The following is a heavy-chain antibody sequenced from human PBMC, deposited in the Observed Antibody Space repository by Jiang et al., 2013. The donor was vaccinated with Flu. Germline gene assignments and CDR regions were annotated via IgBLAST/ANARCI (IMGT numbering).Heavy chain of an antibody. CDR3: ARESTAMVKSYYYYGMDV. CDR2: IYSGGTT. CDR1: GFTVSSNY. D-gene: IGHD5-18*01. Sequence: VQLLESGGGLVQPGGSLRLSCAASGFTVSSNYMSWVRQAPGKGLEWVSIIYSGGTTHYADSVKGRCTISRDNSKNTVFLQMNSLRAEDTAVYYCARESTAMVKSYYYYGMDVWGQGTTVTV. J-gene: IGHJ6*02. V-gene: IGHV3-66*01.